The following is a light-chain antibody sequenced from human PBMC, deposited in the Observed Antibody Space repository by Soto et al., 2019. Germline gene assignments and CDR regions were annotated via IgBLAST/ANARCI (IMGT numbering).Light chain of an antibody. CDR3: CSYAGSYV. Sequence: QSALTQPRSVSGSPGQSVTISCTGTSSDVGGYNYVSWDQQHPGKAPKLMIYDVSKRPSGVPDRFSGSKSGNTASLTISGRQAEDEADYYCCSYAGSYVFGTGTKVTVL. V-gene: IGLV2-11*01. CDR1: SSDVGGYNY. J-gene: IGLJ1*01. CDR2: DVS.